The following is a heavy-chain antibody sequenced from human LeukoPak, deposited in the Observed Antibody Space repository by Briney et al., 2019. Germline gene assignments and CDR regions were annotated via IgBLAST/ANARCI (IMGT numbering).Heavy chain of an antibody. CDR3: ARAHDYGEIGGDY. CDR2: ISSSGSTI. Sequence: GGSLRLSCAASRFIFSDYAMSWIRQAPGKGLEWVSYISSSGSTIYYADSVKGRFTISRDNAKNSLYLQMNSLRAEDTAVYYCARAHDYGEIGGDYWGQGTLVTVSS. D-gene: IGHD4-17*01. CDR1: RFIFSDYA. V-gene: IGHV3-11*01. J-gene: IGHJ4*02.